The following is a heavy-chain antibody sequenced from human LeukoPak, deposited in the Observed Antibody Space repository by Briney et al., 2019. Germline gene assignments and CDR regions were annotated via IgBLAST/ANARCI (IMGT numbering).Heavy chain of an antibody. Sequence: GGSLRLSCAASGFPFNSYAMTWVRQAPGKGLEWVSGISGSGDKIYSAGSVKGRFTISRDNSKNMLFLQMNGLRAEDTAVYYCAKGRTYDSSARFAPWGQGTLVTVSS. J-gene: IGHJ5*02. CDR1: GFPFNSYA. D-gene: IGHD6-13*01. V-gene: IGHV3-23*01. CDR3: AKGRTYDSSARFAP. CDR2: ISGSGDKI.